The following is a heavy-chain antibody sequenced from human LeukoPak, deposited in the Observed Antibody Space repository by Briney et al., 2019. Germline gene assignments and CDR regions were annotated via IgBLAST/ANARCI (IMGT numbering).Heavy chain of an antibody. CDR2: ISYDGSNK. CDR3: ARDKSSSWYDHWYFDL. V-gene: IGHV3-30*04. J-gene: IGHJ2*01. CDR1: GFTFSSYA. Sequence: PGGSLRLSCAASGFTFSSYAMHWVRQAPGKGLEWVAVISYDGSNKYYADSVKGRFTISRDNSKNTLYLQMNSLRAEDTAVYYCARDKSSSWYDHWYFDLWGRGTLVTVSS. D-gene: IGHD6-13*01.